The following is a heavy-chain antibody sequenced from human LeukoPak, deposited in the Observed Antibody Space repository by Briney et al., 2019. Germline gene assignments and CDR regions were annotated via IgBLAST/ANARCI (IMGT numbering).Heavy chain of an antibody. J-gene: IGHJ6*02. Sequence: GGSLRLSCAASGFTFSSYWMSWVRQAPGKGLEWVANIKQDGSEKYYVDSVKGRFTISRDNAKNSLYLQMNSLRAEDTAVYYCARFLITMVRGVMNYYYGMDVWGQGTTVTVSS. CDR2: IKQDGSEK. CDR1: GFTFSSYW. CDR3: ARFLITMVRGVMNYYYGMDV. D-gene: IGHD3-10*01. V-gene: IGHV3-7*03.